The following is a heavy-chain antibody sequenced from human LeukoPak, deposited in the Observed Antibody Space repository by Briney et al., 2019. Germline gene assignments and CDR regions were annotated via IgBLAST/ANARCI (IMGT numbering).Heavy chain of an antibody. D-gene: IGHD3-22*01. Sequence: GESLKISCKGSGYSFTSYWIGWVRQMPGKGLEWMGIIYPGDSDTRYSPSFQGQVTISADKSISTAYLQWSSLKASDTAMYYCARGTYYYDSSGDFPDYWGQGTLATVSS. CDR1: GYSFTSYW. CDR3: ARGTYYYDSSGDFPDY. V-gene: IGHV5-51*01. CDR2: IYPGDSDT. J-gene: IGHJ4*02.